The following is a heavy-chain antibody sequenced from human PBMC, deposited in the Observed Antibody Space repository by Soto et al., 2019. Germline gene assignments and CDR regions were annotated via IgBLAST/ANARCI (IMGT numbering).Heavy chain of an antibody. V-gene: IGHV3-30*18. J-gene: IGHJ3*02. CDR1: GFTFSSYG. CDR2: ISYDGSNK. D-gene: IGHD6-19*01. Sequence: GGSLRLSCAASGFTFSSYGMHWVRQAPGKGLEWVAVISYDGSNKYYADSVKGRFTISRDNSKNTLYLQMNSLRAEDTAVYYCAKDREQWLGWGAFDIWGQGTMVTVSS. CDR3: AKDREQWLGWGAFDI.